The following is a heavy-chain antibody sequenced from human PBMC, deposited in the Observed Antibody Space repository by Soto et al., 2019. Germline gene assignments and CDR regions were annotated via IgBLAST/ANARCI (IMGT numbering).Heavy chain of an antibody. Sequence: SETLSLTCTVSGASFSTYYWSWIRQPPGKGLEWIGYIYYSGSTNYNPSLKSRVTISVDTSKNQFSLKLSSVTAADTAVYYCARLAVNYDFWSGYYPFDYWGQGTLVTVSS. J-gene: IGHJ4*02. V-gene: IGHV4-59*01. CDR1: GASFSTYY. CDR2: IYYSGST. CDR3: ARLAVNYDFWSGYYPFDY. D-gene: IGHD3-3*01.